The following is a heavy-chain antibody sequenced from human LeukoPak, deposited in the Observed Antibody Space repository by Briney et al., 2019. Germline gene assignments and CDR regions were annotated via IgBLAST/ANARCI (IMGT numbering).Heavy chain of an antibody. J-gene: IGHJ4*02. Sequence: PPGESLWLSCAVSGFTFSIYDMHWVRQAPGKGLEWVAFIRYDGGIKYYADSVKGRFTISKDNSENTVSLQMNSLRPEDTAVYYSTKLAAASPDYSGQGTLVTVSS. D-gene: IGHD6-13*01. CDR2: IRYDGGIK. CDR3: TKLAAASPDY. V-gene: IGHV3-30*02. CDR1: GFTFSIYD.